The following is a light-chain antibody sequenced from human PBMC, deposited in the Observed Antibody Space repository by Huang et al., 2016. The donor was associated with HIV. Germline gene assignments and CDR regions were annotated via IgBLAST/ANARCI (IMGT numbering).Light chain of an antibody. CDR2: AAS. Sequence: DIQMTQSPSSLSASVGDRVTITCRASQGISNSLAWYQQKPGKAPKLLLYAASRLESGVSSRFSGSGSGTDYTLTISSLQPEDFATYYCQQYYSTPPLTFGGGTKVEIK. CDR1: QGISNS. V-gene: IGKV1-NL1*01. CDR3: QQYYSTPPLT. J-gene: IGKJ4*01.